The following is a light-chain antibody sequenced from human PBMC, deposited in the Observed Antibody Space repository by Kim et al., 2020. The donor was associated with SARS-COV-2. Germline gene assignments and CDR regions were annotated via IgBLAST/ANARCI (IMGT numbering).Light chain of an antibody. Sequence: EIVMTQSPATLSVSPGERATLSCRASQSVSSNLACYQQKPGQAPRLLIYGASTRATGIPARFSGSGSGTEFTLTISSLQSEDFAVYYCQQYYSWLFGQGTRLEIK. CDR3: QQYYSWL. V-gene: IGKV3-15*01. CDR1: QSVSSN. J-gene: IGKJ5*01. CDR2: GAS.